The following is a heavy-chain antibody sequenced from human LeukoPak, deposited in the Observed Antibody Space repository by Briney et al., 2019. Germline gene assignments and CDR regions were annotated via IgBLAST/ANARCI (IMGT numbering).Heavy chain of an antibody. D-gene: IGHD6-19*01. CDR2: TYYRSKWYN. V-gene: IGHV6-1*01. J-gene: IGHJ6*03. CDR1: GDSVSSNSAA. CDR3: ARESRSSGWSYYYYYYMDV. Sequence: SQTLSLTCAISGDSVSSNSAAWNWIRQSPSRGLEWLGRTYYRSKWYNDYAVSVKSRITINPDTSKNQFSLQLNSVTPEDTAVYYCARESRSSGWSYYYYYYMDVWGKGTTVTVSS.